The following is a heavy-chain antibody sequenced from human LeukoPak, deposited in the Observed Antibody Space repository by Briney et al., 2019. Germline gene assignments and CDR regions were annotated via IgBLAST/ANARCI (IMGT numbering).Heavy chain of an antibody. Sequence: SETLSLTCTVSGGSISSYYWSWIRQPPGKGLEWIGYIYYSGSTNYNPSLKSRVTISVDTSKNQFSLKLSSVTAADTAVYYCARFANRGYGMDVWGQGTTVTVSS. CDR3: ARFANRGYGMDV. V-gene: IGHV4-59*01. D-gene: IGHD7-27*01. CDR1: GGSISSYY. J-gene: IGHJ6*02. CDR2: IYYSGST.